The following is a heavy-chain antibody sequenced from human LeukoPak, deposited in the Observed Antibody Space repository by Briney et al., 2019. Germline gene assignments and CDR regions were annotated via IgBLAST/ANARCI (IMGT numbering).Heavy chain of an antibody. CDR2: ISAYNGNT. CDR1: GYTFTGYW. CDR3: ARSDGRWYTHFDY. J-gene: IGHJ4*02. D-gene: IGHD4-23*01. V-gene: IGHV1-8*03. Sequence: VASVKVSCKAFGYTFTGYWMHWVRQAPGQGLEWMGWISAYNGNTGYAQKFQGRVTITRNTSISTAYMELSSLRSEDTAVYYCARSDGRWYTHFDYWGQGTLVTVSS.